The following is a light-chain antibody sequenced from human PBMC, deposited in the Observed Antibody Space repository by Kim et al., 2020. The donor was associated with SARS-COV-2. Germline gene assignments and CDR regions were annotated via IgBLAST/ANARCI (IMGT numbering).Light chain of an antibody. J-gene: IGLJ2*01. Sequence: DLGQTVRITIHGDRLICFDATCYQQKPEQAPIVVIYGKNNLPSVIPDQVSGSSSGNTASLTITGTQTRDEAYFYCNSRNINDNVLFGGGTQLTFL. V-gene: IGLV3-19*01. CDR1: RLICFD. CDR2: GKN. CDR3: NSRNINDNVL.